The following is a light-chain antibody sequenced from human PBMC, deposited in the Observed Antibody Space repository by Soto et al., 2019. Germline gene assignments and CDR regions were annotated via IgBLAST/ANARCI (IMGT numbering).Light chain of an antibody. Sequence: QSALTQPASVSGSPGQSITISCTGSSSDIGLYNYVSWYQQHPGKAPKLLLYDVSYRPSGISDRFSGSKSGNTASLTISGLQPEDEAYYYFSSYGSSSTIFGGGTKLTVL. CDR2: DVS. J-gene: IGLJ2*01. CDR1: SSDIGLYNY. V-gene: IGLV2-14*03. CDR3: SSYGSSSTI.